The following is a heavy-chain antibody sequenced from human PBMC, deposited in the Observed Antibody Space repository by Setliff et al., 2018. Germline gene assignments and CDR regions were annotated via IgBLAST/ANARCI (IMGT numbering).Heavy chain of an antibody. V-gene: IGHV1-46*01. Sequence: GASVKVSCKASGYSLTRYYMHWVRQAPGQGLEWMGIINPGGGSASYAEKFQDRVTMTRDTSTSTVYLEMSSLRSDDTAVYYCARARGDYVLDLWGQGTLVTVSS. J-gene: IGHJ5*02. D-gene: IGHD4-17*01. CDR3: ARARGDYVLDL. CDR1: GYSLTRYY. CDR2: INPGGGSA.